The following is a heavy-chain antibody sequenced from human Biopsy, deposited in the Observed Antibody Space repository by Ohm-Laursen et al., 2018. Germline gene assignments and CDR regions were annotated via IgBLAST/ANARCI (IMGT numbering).Heavy chain of an antibody. Sequence: VSSVTVSCKAPGGPFSTYAITRVRQAPGEGLAWLGGIIVVSGLVNYAPKFQGRVSITADKSTTTAYMELSNLKSEDTAVYYCATPFQYYDSWGGYPPFDHWGQGTLVTVSS. CDR2: IIVVSGLV. J-gene: IGHJ4*02. V-gene: IGHV1-69*17. D-gene: IGHD3-3*01. CDR1: GGPFSTYA. CDR3: ATPFQYYDSWGGYPPFDH.